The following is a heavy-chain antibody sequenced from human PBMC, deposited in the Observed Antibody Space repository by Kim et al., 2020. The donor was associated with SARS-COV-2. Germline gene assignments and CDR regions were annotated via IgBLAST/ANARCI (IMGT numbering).Heavy chain of an antibody. D-gene: IGHD3-3*01. J-gene: IGHJ5*02. CDR3: ARGQITIFGVVGGGFDP. CDR1: GGSFSGYY. V-gene: IGHV4-34*01. CDR2: INHSGST. Sequence: SETLSLTCAVYGGSFSGYYWSWIRQPPGKGLEWIGEINHSGSTNYNPSLKSRVTISVDTSKNQFSLKLSSVTAADTAVYYCARGQITIFGVVGGGFDPWGQGTLVTVSS.